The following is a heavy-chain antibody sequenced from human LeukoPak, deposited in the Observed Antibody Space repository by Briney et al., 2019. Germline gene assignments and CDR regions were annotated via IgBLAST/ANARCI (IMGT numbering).Heavy chain of an antibody. CDR1: GFTSSSYA. CDR3: AKDGYYYDYSGRGWYFDL. D-gene: IGHD3-22*01. CDR2: ISGSGDVT. V-gene: IGHV3-23*01. J-gene: IGHJ2*01. Sequence: PGGSLRPSCAASGFTSSSYAMSWVRQAPGRGLEWVSTISGSGDVTYYADSVKGRFTISRDNSKNALYLLMNSLRAEDTAVYYCAKDGYYYDYSGRGWYFDLWGRGTLVTVSA.